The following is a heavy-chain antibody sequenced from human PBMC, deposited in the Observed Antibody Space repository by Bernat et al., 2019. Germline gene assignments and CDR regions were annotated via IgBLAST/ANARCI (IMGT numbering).Heavy chain of an antibody. V-gene: IGHV4-39*01. J-gene: IGHJ6*02. Sequence: QLQLQESGSGLVKPSQTLSLTCTVSGGSISSSSYYWGWIRQPPGKGLEWIGSIYYSGSTYYNPSLKSRVTISVDTSKNQFSLKLSSVTAADTAVYYCARLWSGSYPPGRYYYGMDVWGQGTTVTVSS. CDR1: GGSISSSSYY. CDR3: ARLWSGSYPPGRYYYGMDV. D-gene: IGHD1-26*01. CDR2: IYYSGST.